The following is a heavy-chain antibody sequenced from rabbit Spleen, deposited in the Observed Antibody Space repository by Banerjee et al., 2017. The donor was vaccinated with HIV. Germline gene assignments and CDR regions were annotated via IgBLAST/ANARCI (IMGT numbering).Heavy chain of an antibody. CDR1: GVSLNDKDV. J-gene: IGHJ4*01. V-gene: IGHV1S45*01. CDR3: ARDPAGREVFNL. D-gene: IGHD4-2*01. Sequence: QEQLEESGGGLVKPEGSLTLTCKASGVSLNDKDVMCWVRQAPGKGLEWIACIDTNDGDTDYANWPKGRFTISKTSSTTVTLQMTSLTAADTATYFCARDPAGREVFNLWGPGTLVTVS. CDR2: IDTNDGDT.